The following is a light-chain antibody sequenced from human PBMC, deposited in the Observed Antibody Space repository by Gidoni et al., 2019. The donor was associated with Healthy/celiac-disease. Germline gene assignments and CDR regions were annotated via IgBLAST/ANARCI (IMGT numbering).Light chain of an antibody. CDR3: CSYAGSSTSYV. V-gene: IGLV2-23*01. J-gene: IGLJ1*01. CDR1: SSDVGIYNL. Sequence: QSALTQPASVSGSPGQSITISCTGTSSDVGIYNLVSWYQHHPCKAPKLMIYEGSKRPSGVSNRFSGSKSGNTASLTISGPQAEDEADYYCCSYAGSSTSYVFGTGTKVTVL. CDR2: EGS.